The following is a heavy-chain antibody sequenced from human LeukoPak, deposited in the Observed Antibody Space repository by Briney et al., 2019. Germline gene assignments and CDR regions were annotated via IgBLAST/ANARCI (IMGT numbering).Heavy chain of an antibody. D-gene: IGHD3-22*01. CDR3: AKDQATMIVVVGYFQH. CDR1: GFTFSSYA. V-gene: IGHV3-23*01. Sequence: GGSLRLSCAASGFTFSSYAMSWVRQAPGKGLEWVSAISGSGGSTYYADSVKGRFTISRDNSKNALYLQMNSLRAEDTAVYYCAKDQATMIVVVGYFQHWGQGTLVTVSS. J-gene: IGHJ1*01. CDR2: ISGSGGST.